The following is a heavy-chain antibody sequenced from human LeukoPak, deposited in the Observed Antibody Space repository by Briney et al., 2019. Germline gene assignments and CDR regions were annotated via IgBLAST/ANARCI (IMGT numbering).Heavy chain of an antibody. Sequence: GESLKISCKGSGYSFTSYWIGWVRQMPGKGLEWMGIIYPGDSDTRYSLSFQGQVTISADKSISTAYLQWSSLKASDTAMYYCARQFYGSTSPNWFDPWGQGTLVTVSS. CDR3: ARQFYGSTSPNWFDP. CDR1: GYSFTSYW. V-gene: IGHV5-51*01. J-gene: IGHJ5*02. CDR2: IYPGDSDT. D-gene: IGHD2-2*01.